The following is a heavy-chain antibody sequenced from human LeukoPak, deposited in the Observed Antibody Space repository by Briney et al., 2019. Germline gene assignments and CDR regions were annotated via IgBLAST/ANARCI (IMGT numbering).Heavy chain of an antibody. J-gene: IGHJ4*02. Sequence: SETLSLTCTVSGGSISSSSYYWGWIRQPPGKGLEWIGSIYYSGSTYYNPSLKSRVTISVDTSKNQFSLKLSSVTAADTAVYYCARLSGSSTSGDVENWGQGTLVTVSS. D-gene: IGHD2-2*01. V-gene: IGHV4-39*01. CDR2: IYYSGST. CDR1: GGSISSSSYY. CDR3: ARLSGSSTSGDVEN.